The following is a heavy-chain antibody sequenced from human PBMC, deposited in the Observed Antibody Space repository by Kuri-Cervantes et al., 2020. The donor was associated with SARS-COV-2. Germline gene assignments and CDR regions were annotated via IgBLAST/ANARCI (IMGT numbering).Heavy chain of an antibody. V-gene: IGHV4-34*01. Sequence: ESLKISCAVYGGSFSGYYWSWIRQPPGKGLEWIGEINHSGSTSYNPSLKSRVTISVDTSKNQFSLKLSSVTAADTAVYYCARGGCSSTSCYSKHQKNWFDPWGQGTLVTVSS. CDR1: GGSFSGYY. CDR2: INHSGST. J-gene: IGHJ5*02. D-gene: IGHD2-2*01. CDR3: ARGGCSSTSCYSKHQKNWFDP.